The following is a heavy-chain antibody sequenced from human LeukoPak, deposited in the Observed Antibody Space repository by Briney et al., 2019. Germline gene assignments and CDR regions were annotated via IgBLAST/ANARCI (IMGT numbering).Heavy chain of an antibody. Sequence: PGGSLRLSCAASGFTFSSYWMHWVRQAPGKGLVWVSRINSDGSSTSYADSVKGRFTISRDNAKNTLYLQVNSLRAEDTAVYYCASHTYYYDSSGYKLLDYWGQGTLVTVSS. CDR2: INSDGSST. V-gene: IGHV3-74*01. CDR1: GFTFSSYW. CDR3: ASHTYYYDSSGYKLLDY. D-gene: IGHD3-22*01. J-gene: IGHJ4*02.